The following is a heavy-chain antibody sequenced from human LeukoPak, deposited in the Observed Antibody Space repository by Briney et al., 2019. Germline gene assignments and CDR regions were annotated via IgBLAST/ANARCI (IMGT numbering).Heavy chain of an antibody. CDR1: GFTVSSNY. CDR3: ARDALEQELHAFDI. V-gene: IGHV3-21*01. CDR2: ISSSSSYI. D-gene: IGHD6-13*01. Sequence: GGSLRLSCAASGFTVSSNYMSWVRQAPGKGLEWVSSISSSSSYIYYADSVKGRFTISRDNAKNSLYLQMNSLRAEDTAVYYCARDALEQELHAFDIWGQGTMVTVSS. J-gene: IGHJ3*02.